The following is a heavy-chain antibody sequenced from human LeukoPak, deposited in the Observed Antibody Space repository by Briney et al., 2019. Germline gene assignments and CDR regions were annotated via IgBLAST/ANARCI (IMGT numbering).Heavy chain of an antibody. V-gene: IGHV3-30*02. CDR3: AKETLRFLEWLSEDAFDI. CDR2: IRYDGSNK. D-gene: IGHD3-3*01. Sequence: EGSLRLSCAASGFTFSSYGMHWVRQAPGKGLEWVAFIRYDGSNKYYADSVKGRFTISRDNSKNTLYLQMNSLRAEDTAVYYCAKETLRFLEWLSEDAFDIWGQGTMVTVSS. CDR1: GFTFSSYG. J-gene: IGHJ3*02.